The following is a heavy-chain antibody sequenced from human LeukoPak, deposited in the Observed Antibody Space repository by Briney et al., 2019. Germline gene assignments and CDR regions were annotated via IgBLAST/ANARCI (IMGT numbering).Heavy chain of an antibody. CDR1: GFTFSDYW. CDR2: LTSDGRST. CDR3: ARGASTYSDY. J-gene: IGHJ4*02. V-gene: IGHV3-74*01. Sequence: GGSLRLSCAASGFTFSDYWMHWVRQAPGKGLVWVSRLTSDGRSTSYADSVKGRFTMPRDNAKNTLFLQMNSLRDEDTAVYYCARGASTYSDYWGQGTPVTVSS.